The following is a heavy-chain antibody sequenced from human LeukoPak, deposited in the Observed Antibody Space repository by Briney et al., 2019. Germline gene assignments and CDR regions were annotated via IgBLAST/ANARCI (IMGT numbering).Heavy chain of an antibody. Sequence: GGSLRLSCAASGFTFSSYGMHWVRQAPGKGLEWVAVISYDGSNKYYADSVKGRFTISRDNSKNTLYLQMNSLRAEDTAVYYCAKDTYGSGSYSSPFHYWGQGTLVTVSS. J-gene: IGHJ4*02. CDR3: AKDTYGSGSYSSPFHY. CDR2: ISYDGSNK. D-gene: IGHD3-10*01. CDR1: GFTFSSYG. V-gene: IGHV3-30*18.